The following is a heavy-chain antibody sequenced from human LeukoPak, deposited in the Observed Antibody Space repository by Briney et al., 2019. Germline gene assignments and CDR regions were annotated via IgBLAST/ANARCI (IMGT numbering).Heavy chain of an antibody. V-gene: IGHV1-69*05. CDR2: IIPIFVTA. CDR1: GGTFSSYA. D-gene: IGHD2-21*01. Sequence: SVKVSCKASGGTFSSYAISWVRQAPGQGLEWMGRIIPIFVTANYAQKFQGGVTITTDESTSTAYMELSSLRSEDTAVYYCARDFAYSGPFDFWGQGTRVTVSS. J-gene: IGHJ4*02. CDR3: ARDFAYSGPFDF.